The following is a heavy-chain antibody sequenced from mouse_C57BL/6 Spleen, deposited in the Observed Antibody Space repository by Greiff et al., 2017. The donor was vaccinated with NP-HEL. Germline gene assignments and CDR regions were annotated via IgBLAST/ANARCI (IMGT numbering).Heavy chain of an antibody. D-gene: IGHD2-1*01. V-gene: IGHV5-17*01. CDR3: ARNYRFFNWYFDV. CDR1: GFTFSDYG. Sequence: EVQLVESGGGLVKPGGSLKLSCAASGFTFSDYGMHWVRQAPEKGLEWVAYISSGSSTIYYADTVKGRFTISRDNSKNTLFLQMTSLRSEDTAMYYCARNYRFFNWYFDVWGTGTTVTVSS. CDR2: ISSGSSTI. J-gene: IGHJ1*03.